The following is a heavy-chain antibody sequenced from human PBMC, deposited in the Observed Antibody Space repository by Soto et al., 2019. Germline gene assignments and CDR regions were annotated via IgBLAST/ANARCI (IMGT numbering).Heavy chain of an antibody. V-gene: IGHV3-23*01. Sequence: GGSLRLSCAASGFSFSSHGMSWVRQIPGKGPEWVSSISKSGDQTFYADSVKGRFTVFRDNPKNTLYLQLSTLRVEDTAVYYCAKIGVIAQWHFDFWGRGTLVTVYS. CDR2: ISKSGDQT. D-gene: IGHD2-21*01. CDR1: GFSFSSHG. CDR3: AKIGVIAQWHFDF. J-gene: IGHJ2*01.